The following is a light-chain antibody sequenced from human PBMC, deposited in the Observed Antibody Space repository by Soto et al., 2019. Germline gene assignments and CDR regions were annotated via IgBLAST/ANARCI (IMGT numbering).Light chain of an antibody. CDR2: KAS. Sequence: DIQMTQSPSTLSASVGDRVTITCRASQSISTWLPWYQQKPGKAPKLLIYKASNLEDGVPSRFRGSGSGTEFTITISSLQPDDFATYYCQQYNTYPLTFGGGTTVEIK. CDR3: QQYNTYPLT. CDR1: QSISTW. J-gene: IGKJ4*01. V-gene: IGKV1-5*03.